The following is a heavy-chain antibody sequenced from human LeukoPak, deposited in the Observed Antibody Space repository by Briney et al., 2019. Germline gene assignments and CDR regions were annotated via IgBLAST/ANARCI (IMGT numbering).Heavy chain of an antibody. V-gene: IGHV4-4*07. CDR3: ARERDYSNAYVMDV. J-gene: IGHJ6*02. CDR2: FYTSGST. Sequence: SENLSLICTVSGGSISDYYWSWIRLPAGKGLEWIGRFYTSGSTNYNPSLKSRVTMSVDTSKNQFSLRLSSVTAADTAVYYCARERDYSNAYVMDVWGQGTTVTVSS. D-gene: IGHD4-11*01. CDR1: GGSISDYY.